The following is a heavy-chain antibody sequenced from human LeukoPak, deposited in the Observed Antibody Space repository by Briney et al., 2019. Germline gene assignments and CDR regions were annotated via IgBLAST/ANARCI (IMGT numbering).Heavy chain of an antibody. V-gene: IGHV4-34*01. CDR3: ARGRGAGSYNL. D-gene: IGHD1-26*01. CDR1: GGXFSGYY. J-gene: IGHJ5*02. CDR2: INHSGST. Sequence: SETLSLTCAVYGGXFSGYYCSWIRQPPGKGLEWIGEINHSGSTNYNPSLKSRVTISVDTSKNQFSLKLSSVTAADTAVYYCARGRGAGSYNLWGQGTLVTVSS.